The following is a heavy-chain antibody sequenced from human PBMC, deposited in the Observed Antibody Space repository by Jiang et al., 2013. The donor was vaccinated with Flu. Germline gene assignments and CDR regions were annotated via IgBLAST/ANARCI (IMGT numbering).Heavy chain of an antibody. CDR1: GYTFTGYY. CDR3: ARGPCGGDCNSPYFFGAPSDS. V-gene: IGHV1-2*06. CDR2: INPRNGNR. D-gene: IGHD2-21*01. J-gene: IGHJ4*02. Sequence: SVKVSCKASGYTFTGYYIHWVRQAPGQGLEWLGRINPRNGNRNFAQKFQDRVTLTRDTSISTAYIELSSLKSDDTAAYYCARGPCGGDCNSPYFFGAPSDSWGQGTLVTVSS.